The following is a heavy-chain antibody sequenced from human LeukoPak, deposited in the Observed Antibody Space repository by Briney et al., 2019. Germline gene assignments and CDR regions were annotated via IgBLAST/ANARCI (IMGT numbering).Heavy chain of an antibody. CDR2: INHSGST. V-gene: IGHV4-34*09. CDR1: GGSFSGYY. J-gene: IGHJ6*02. Sequence: SETLSLTCAVYGGSFSGYYWSWIRQPPGKGLEWIGEINHSGSTNYNPSLKSRVTISVDTSKNQFSLKLSSVTAADTAVYYCARVGVVVPAARYGMDVWGQGTTVTVSS. CDR3: ARVGVVVPAARYGMDV. D-gene: IGHD2-2*01.